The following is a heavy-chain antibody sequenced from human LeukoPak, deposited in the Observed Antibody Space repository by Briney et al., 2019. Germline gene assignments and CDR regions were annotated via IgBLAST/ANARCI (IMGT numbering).Heavy chain of an antibody. D-gene: IGHD3-10*01. V-gene: IGHV3-11*01. Sequence: PGGSLRLSCAASGFTFSDYYMSWIRQASGKGLEWVSYISSSGSTIYYADSVKGRFTISRDNAKNSLYLQMNSLRAEDTAVYYCARDRLWFGELLSNSYYYGMDVWGQGTTVTVSS. CDR2: ISSSGSTI. CDR3: ARDRLWFGELLSNSYYYGMDV. CDR1: GFTFSDYY. J-gene: IGHJ6*02.